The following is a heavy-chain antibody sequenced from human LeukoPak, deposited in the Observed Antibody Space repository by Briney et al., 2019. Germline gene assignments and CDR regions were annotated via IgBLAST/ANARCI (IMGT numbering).Heavy chain of an antibody. Sequence: AGGSLRLSCTASGFTFSASPMHWVRQASGKGLEWVCRITSTYATAYAASVKGRFTISRDDSKSTTYLQMNSLETEDTAVYFCTREGCGATSCYTNDYWGQGTLVTVSS. CDR2: ITSTYAT. CDR1: GFTFSASP. J-gene: IGHJ4*02. D-gene: IGHD2-2*02. V-gene: IGHV3-73*01. CDR3: TREGCGATSCYTNDY.